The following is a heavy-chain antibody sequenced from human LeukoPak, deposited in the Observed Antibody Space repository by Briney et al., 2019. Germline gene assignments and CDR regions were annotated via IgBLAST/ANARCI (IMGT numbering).Heavy chain of an antibody. CDR1: GGSISSSGYY. D-gene: IGHD5-24*01. V-gene: IGHV4-39*01. J-gene: IGHJ4*02. CDR2: INYSGTT. CDR3: ARLRDGRWLLEY. Sequence: SETLSLTCTASGGSISSSGYYWGWIRQPPGKGLEWIASINYSGTTYYNPSLKSRDTISEDRSKNQFSLKLSSVTAADTAVYYCARLRDGRWLLEYWGQGTLVTVSS.